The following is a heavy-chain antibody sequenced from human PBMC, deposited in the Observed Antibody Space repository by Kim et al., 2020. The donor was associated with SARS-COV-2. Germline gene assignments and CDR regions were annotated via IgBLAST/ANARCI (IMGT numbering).Heavy chain of an antibody. CDR2: IKQDGSEK. CDR3: ARDDYGGRPDNDY. V-gene: IGHV3-7*01. J-gene: IGHJ4*02. Sequence: GGSLRLSCAASRFTFSRYWMSWVRQAPGKGLEWVANIKQDGSEKYYVDSVKGRFTISRDNAKNSLFLQMNSLRAEDTAVYYCARDDYGGRPDNDYWGQGTLVTVSS. D-gene: IGHD4-17*01. CDR1: RFTFSRYW.